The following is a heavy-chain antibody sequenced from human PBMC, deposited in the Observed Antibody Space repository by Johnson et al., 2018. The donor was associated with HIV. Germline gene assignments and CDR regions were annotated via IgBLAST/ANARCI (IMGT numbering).Heavy chain of an antibody. CDR2: IRQDGSEK. V-gene: IGHV3-7*05. CDR1: GFTFSRYW. Sequence: VHLVESGGGLIQPGGSLRLSCAASGFTFSRYWMSWVRQAPGKGLEWVANIRQDGSEKYYVDSVKGRFTISRDNAKNSLYLQMNSLRAEDTAVYYCAREATDAYVGLEAFDIWGQGTMVTVSS. CDR3: AREATDAYVGLEAFDI. J-gene: IGHJ3*02. D-gene: IGHD5-24*01.